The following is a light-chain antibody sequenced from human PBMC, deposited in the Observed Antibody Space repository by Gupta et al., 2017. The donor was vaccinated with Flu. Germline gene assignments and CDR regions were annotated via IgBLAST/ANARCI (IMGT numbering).Light chain of an antibody. CDR3: LQADNYPRN. Sequence: IQMTQSPSTLSAYIGDRVSITCRASQSIIVWLAWYQQKPGKAPKLLISDASTLKSGVPSRFSGSGSGTEFTLTINGLQPDDSATYYCLQADNYPRNFGQGTKVEIK. J-gene: IGKJ1*01. CDR1: QSIIVW. V-gene: IGKV1-5*03. CDR2: DAS.